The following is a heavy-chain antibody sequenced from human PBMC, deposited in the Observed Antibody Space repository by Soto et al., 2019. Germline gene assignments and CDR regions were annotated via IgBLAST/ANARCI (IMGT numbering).Heavy chain of an antibody. CDR2: IYWDDDK. CDR3: AHSIDYGDSEYFQH. D-gene: IGHD4-17*01. CDR1: GFSLRTSGVG. V-gene: IGHV2-5*02. J-gene: IGHJ1*01. Sequence: QITLKESGPTLVKPTQPLTLTCTFFGFSLRTSGVGVGWTRQPPGKALEWLALIYWDDDKRYSPSLKSRLTITKDTSKNQVLLTMTNMDPVDTATYYCAHSIDYGDSEYFQHWGQGTLVTVSS.